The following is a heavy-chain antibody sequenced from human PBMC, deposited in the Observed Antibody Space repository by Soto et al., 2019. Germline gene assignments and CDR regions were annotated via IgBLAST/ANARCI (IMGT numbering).Heavy chain of an antibody. CDR2: ISYDGSNK. D-gene: IGHD1-26*01. V-gene: IGHV3-30*18. Sequence: QVQLVESGGGVVQPGRSLRLSCAASGFTFSSYGMHWVRQAPGKGLEWVAVISYDGSNKYYADSVKGRFTISRDNSKNTLYLQMKSLRAEDTAVYYCAKDTPLIGVGYSQHCGQGTLVTVSS. CDR1: GFTFSSYG. CDR3: AKDTPLIGVGYSQH. J-gene: IGHJ1*01.